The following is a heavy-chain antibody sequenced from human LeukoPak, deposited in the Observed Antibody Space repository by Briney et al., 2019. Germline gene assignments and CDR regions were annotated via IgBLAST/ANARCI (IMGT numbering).Heavy chain of an antibody. CDR1: GYSFTSHW. V-gene: IGHV5-10-1*01. CDR2: IDPSDSYT. J-gene: IGHJ1*01. Sequence: GESLKISCKGSGYSFTSHWISWVRQMPGKGLEWMGRIDPSDSYTNYSPSFQGHVTISADKSISTAYLQWSSLKASDIAMYYCASDGVVVSATPYFQHWGQGTLVTVSS. D-gene: IGHD2-15*01. CDR3: ASDGVVVSATPYFQH.